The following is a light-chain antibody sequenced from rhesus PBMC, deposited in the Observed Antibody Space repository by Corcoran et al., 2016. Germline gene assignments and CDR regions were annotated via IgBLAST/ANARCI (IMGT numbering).Light chain of an antibody. V-gene: IGKV1S17*01. CDR3: RHYYRTPFT. Sequence: DIQMTQSLSSLSASVGDRVTITCRASQGITNDLARYQQKPGENSKLLIYGASRLQSGIPPRFSGSGSGTDFTLTISSLQPEAFSAYYCRHYYRTPFTFSPGTKLDI. CDR1: QGITND. J-gene: IGKJ3*01. CDR2: GAS.